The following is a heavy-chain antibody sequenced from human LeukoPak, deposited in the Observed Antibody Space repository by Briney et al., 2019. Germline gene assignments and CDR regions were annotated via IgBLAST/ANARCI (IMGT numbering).Heavy chain of an antibody. J-gene: IGHJ4*02. V-gene: IGHV5-51*01. D-gene: IGHD6-19*01. Sequence: GESLKISCKCSGYRFTSYWIAWVRQMPGKGLEWMGSIYPGDSDTRYSPSFQGQVTISADKSITTAYLQWSSLKASDTAMYYCPTPQVSGWNFDYWGQGTLVTVSS. CDR3: PTPQVSGWNFDY. CDR1: GYRFTSYW. CDR2: IYPGDSDT.